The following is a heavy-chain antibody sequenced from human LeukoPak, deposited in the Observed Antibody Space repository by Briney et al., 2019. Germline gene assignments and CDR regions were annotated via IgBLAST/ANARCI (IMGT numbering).Heavy chain of an antibody. CDR1: GYTFTSYG. CDR2: ISAYNGNT. V-gene: IGHV1-18*01. Sequence: GASVKVSCKASGYTFTSYGISWVRQAPGQGLEWMGWISAYNGNTNYAQKLQGRVTMTTDTSTSTAYMELRSLRSDDSAVYYCARERGYCSGGSCYRRDYFDYWGQGTLVTVSS. CDR3: ARERGYCSGGSCYRRDYFDY. J-gene: IGHJ4*02. D-gene: IGHD2-15*01.